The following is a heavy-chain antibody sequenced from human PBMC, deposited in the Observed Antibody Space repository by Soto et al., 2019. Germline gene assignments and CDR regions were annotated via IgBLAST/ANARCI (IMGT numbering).Heavy chain of an antibody. CDR1: GYTFTSYG. CDR3: ARDLSSGWYSWFDP. V-gene: IGHV1-18*04. Sequence: AASVKVSCKASGYTFTSYGISWVRQAPGQGLEWMGWISAYNGNTNYAQKLQGRVTMTTDTSTSTAYMELRSLRSDDTAVYYCARDLSSGWYSWFDPWGQGTLVTVSS. CDR2: ISAYNGNT. D-gene: IGHD6-19*01. J-gene: IGHJ5*02.